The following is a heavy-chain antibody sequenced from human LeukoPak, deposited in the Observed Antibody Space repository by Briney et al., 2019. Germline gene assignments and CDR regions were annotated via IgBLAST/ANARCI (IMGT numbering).Heavy chain of an antibody. CDR3: ARGEYYYDSSGYPGPGYFDY. CDR2: IRYDGSNK. D-gene: IGHD3-22*01. V-gene: IGHV3-30*02. J-gene: IGHJ4*02. Sequence: GGSLRLSCAASGFTFSSYGMHWVRQAPGKGLEWVAFIRYDGSNKYYADSVKGRFTISRDNSKNTLYLQTNSLRAEDTAVYYCARGEYYYDSSGYPGPGYFDYWGQGTLVTVSS. CDR1: GFTFSSYG.